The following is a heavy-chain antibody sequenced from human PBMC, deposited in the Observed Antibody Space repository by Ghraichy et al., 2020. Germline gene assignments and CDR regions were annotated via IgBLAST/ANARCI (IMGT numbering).Heavy chain of an antibody. V-gene: IGHV1-8*02. Sequence: ASVKVSCKASGYTFTSYDINWVRQATGQGLEWMGWMNPNSGNTGYAQKFQGRVTMTRNTSISTAYMELSSLRSEDTAVYYCARGQGRRAYCSSTSCYKNWFDPWGQGTLVTVSS. J-gene: IGHJ5*02. CDR1: GYTFTSYD. CDR3: ARGQGRRAYCSSTSCYKNWFDP. D-gene: IGHD2-2*01. CDR2: MNPNSGNT.